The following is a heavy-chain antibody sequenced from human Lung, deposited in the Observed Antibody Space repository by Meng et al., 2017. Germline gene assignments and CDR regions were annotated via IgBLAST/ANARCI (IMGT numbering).Heavy chain of an antibody. V-gene: IGHV4-4*02. Sequence: LQGPDPGLVKPSGTLSLTCAVARGSIPSSTWWSWVRQTPGKGLEWFGEIFHSGSTNYNPPLESRVTISVDKSKNQFSLKVYSVTAADTATYYCARFDISSSGRGDYWGQGILVTVSS. J-gene: IGHJ4*02. CDR2: IFHSGST. CDR1: RGSIPSSTW. D-gene: IGHD1-26*01. CDR3: ARFDISSSGRGDY.